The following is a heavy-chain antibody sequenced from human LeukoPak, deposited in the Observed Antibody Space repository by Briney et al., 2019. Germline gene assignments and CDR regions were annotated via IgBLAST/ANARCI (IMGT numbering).Heavy chain of an antibody. J-gene: IGHJ4*02. CDR3: VRAYETMVRGVTMN. CDR2: INPNSGGT. D-gene: IGHD3-10*01. V-gene: IGHV1-2*02. CDR1: GYTFTGYY. Sequence: ASVKVSCKASGYTFTGYYMHWVRQAPGQGLEWMGWINPNSGGTNYAQKFQGRVTMTRDTSISTAYMELSRLRSDDTAVYCCVRAYETMVRGVTMNWGQGTLVTVSS.